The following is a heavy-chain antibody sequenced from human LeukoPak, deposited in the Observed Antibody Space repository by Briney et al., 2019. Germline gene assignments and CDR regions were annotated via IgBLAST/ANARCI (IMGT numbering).Heavy chain of an antibody. CDR2: VTWNSGRI. D-gene: IGHD1-20*01. Sequence: GGSLRLSCAASGFTFDDYAMHWVRQAPGKGLEWVSGVTWNSGRIDYADSVKGRFTISRDNAKNSLYLQMNSLRTEDTALYYCAKVMLTGASRAFDIWGQGTMVTVSS. CDR3: AKVMLTGASRAFDI. V-gene: IGHV3-9*01. CDR1: GFTFDDYA. J-gene: IGHJ3*02.